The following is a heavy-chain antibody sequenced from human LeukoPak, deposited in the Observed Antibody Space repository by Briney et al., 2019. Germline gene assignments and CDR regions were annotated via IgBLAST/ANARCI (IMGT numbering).Heavy chain of an antibody. V-gene: IGHV1-2*02. Sequence: ASVKVSCKASGYTFTGYYMHWVRRAPGQGLGWMGWINPNSGGTNYAQKFLGRVTMTRDTSITTAYMELSRLRSDDTAVYYCARGGSGWFDAFDIWGQGTMVTVSS. CDR3: ARGGSGWFDAFDI. J-gene: IGHJ3*02. CDR2: INPNSGGT. CDR1: GYTFTGYY. D-gene: IGHD6-19*01.